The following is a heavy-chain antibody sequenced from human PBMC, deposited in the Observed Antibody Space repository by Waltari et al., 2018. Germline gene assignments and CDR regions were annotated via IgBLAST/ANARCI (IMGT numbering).Heavy chain of an antibody. Sequence: QVQLVQSGAEVTKPGASVKVSCKASGYTFTTYGLTWVRQAPGQGLEWVGWINTDNGNTLYAQKLQGRVTLTADTSTTSAYMELRSLTSDDTALYYCARDKGATDWGYYMDVWGTGTTVTVSS. V-gene: IGHV1-18*01. CDR1: GYTFTTYG. CDR3: ARDKGATDWGYYMDV. J-gene: IGHJ6*03. CDR2: INTDNGNT. D-gene: IGHD5-12*01.